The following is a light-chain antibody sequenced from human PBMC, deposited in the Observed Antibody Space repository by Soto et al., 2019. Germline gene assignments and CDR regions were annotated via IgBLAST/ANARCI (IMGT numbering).Light chain of an antibody. CDR2: WAS. Sequence: DIMLTQSPDSLAVSLGERATINCESSQTHFFRSTNKNYLAWYQQKPGQPPKLLVYWASTRESGVPDRFSGTGSGTDFTLTITSLQAEDVAVYYCQQYYTTPSFGQGTKVDI. CDR3: QQYYTTPS. CDR1: QTHFFRSTNKNY. J-gene: IGKJ1*01. V-gene: IGKV4-1*01.